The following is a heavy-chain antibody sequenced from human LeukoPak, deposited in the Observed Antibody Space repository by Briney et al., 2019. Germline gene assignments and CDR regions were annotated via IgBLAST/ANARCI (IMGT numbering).Heavy chain of an antibody. CDR1: GFSFDDHA. CDR3: AKDKDVGYGSVLDY. J-gene: IGHJ4*02. Sequence: GGSLRLSCAASGFSFDDHAMHWVRQAPGKGLEWVSGISWNSDRIGYADSVKGRFTISRDNAKNSLYLQMNSLRAEDTALYYCAKDKDVGYGSVLDYWGQGTQVTVSS. CDR2: ISWNSDRI. D-gene: IGHD3-10*01. V-gene: IGHV3-9*01.